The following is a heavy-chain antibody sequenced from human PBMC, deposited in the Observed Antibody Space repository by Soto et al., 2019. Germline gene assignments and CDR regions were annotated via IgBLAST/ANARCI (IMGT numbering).Heavy chain of an antibody. CDR3: ARGPNWTRFDY. V-gene: IGHV4-30-4*01. J-gene: IGHJ4*02. CDR1: GGSISSTNYY. CDR2: IYYSGST. Sequence: TLSLTCTVSGGSISSTNYYWSWIRQPPGKGLEWIGYIYYSGSTYYNPSLKSRVTISVDKSKNQFSLKLTSVTAADTAIYYCARGPNWTRFDYWGQGTLVTVSS. D-gene: IGHD1-1*01.